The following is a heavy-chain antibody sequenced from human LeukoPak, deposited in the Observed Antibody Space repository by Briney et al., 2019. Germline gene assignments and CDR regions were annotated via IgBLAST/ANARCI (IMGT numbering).Heavy chain of an antibody. V-gene: IGHV1-46*01. Sequence: GASVKASCKASGYTFTSYYMHWVRQAPGQGLEWMGIINPSGGSTSYAQKFQGRVTMTRDTSTSTVYMELSSLRSEDTAVYYCAREGLAVAGPRHGMDVWGQGTTVTVSS. CDR2: INPSGGST. D-gene: IGHD6-19*01. CDR1: GYTFTSYY. CDR3: AREGLAVAGPRHGMDV. J-gene: IGHJ6*02.